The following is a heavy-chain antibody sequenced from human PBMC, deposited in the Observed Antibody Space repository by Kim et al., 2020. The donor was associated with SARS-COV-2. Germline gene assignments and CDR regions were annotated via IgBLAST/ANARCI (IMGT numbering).Heavy chain of an antibody. Sequence: ASVKVSCKASGYTFTGYYMHWVRQAPGQGLEWMGRINPNSGGTNYAQKFQGRVTMTRDTSISTAYMELSRLRSDDTAVYYCARDLSYCSSTSCYLSYYYGMDVWGQGTTVTVSS. CDR2: INPNSGGT. J-gene: IGHJ6*02. V-gene: IGHV1-2*06. CDR1: GYTFTGYY. CDR3: ARDLSYCSSTSCYLSYYYGMDV. D-gene: IGHD2-2*01.